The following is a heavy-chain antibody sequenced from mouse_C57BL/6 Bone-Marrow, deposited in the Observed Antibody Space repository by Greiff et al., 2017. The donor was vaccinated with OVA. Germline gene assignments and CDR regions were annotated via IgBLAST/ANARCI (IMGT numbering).Heavy chain of an antibody. CDR3: GRHGDYYGSSYVGRAMDY. Sequence: EVKLMESGGGLVQPKGSLKLSCAASGFSFNTYAMNWVRQAPGKGLEWVARIRSKSNNYATYYADSVKDRFTISRDDSESMLYLQMNNLKTEDTAMYYCGRHGDYYGSSYVGRAMDYWGQGTSVTVSS. V-gene: IGHV10-1*01. CDR1: GFSFNTYA. J-gene: IGHJ4*01. D-gene: IGHD1-1*01. CDR2: IRSKSNNYAT.